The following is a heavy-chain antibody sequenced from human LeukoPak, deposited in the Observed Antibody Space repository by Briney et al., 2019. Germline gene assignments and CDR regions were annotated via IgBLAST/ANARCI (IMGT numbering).Heavy chain of an antibody. Sequence: GGSLRLSCAASGFTFSSYSMNWVRQAPGKGLEWVSSISGSSSYIYYADSVKGRFTISRDNAKNSLYLQMNSLRDEDTAVYYCAREATWGNWYFDLWGRGTLVTVSS. CDR3: AREATWGNWYFDL. V-gene: IGHV3-21*01. CDR2: ISGSSSYI. D-gene: IGHD3-16*01. CDR1: GFTFSSYS. J-gene: IGHJ2*01.